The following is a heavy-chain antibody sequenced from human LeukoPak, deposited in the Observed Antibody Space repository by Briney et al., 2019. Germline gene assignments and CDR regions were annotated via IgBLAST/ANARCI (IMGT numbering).Heavy chain of an antibody. CDR2: IYYSGSA. J-gene: IGHJ4*02. Sequence: PSGTLSLTCTVSGGSISSSSYHWGWIRQSPGKGLEWIGSIYYSGSAYYNPSLKSRLTISVDTSKNQFSLKLNSVTAADTAVYYCARCISMVRGVIRPPDYWGQGTLVTVSS. D-gene: IGHD3-10*01. CDR3: ARCISMVRGVIRPPDY. CDR1: GGSISSSSYH. V-gene: IGHV4-39*01.